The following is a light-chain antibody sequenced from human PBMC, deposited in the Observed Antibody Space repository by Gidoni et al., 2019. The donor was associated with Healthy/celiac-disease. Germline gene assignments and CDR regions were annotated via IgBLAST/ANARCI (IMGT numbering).Light chain of an antibody. CDR3: QQSYSTLTWT. V-gene: IGKV1-39*01. Sequence: DIQMTQSPSSLSASVGDRVTITCRASQSISSYLNWYQQKPGKAPNLLIYAASSLQRGVPSRFSGSGSGTDFTLTISSLQPEYFATYYCQQSYSTLTWTFGQGTKVEIK. CDR2: AAS. CDR1: QSISSY. J-gene: IGKJ1*01.